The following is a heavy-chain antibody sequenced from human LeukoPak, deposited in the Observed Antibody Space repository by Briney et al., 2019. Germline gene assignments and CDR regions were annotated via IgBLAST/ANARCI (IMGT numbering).Heavy chain of an antibody. V-gene: IGHV4-34*01. Sequence: SETLSLTCAVYGGSFSGYYWSWIRQPPGKGLEWIGEINHSGSTNYNPSLKSRVTISVDISKNQFSLKLSSVTAADTAVCYCARSDYGDYEGQYYFDYWGQGTLVTVSS. J-gene: IGHJ4*02. CDR3: ARSDYGDYEGQYYFDY. CDR2: INHSGST. D-gene: IGHD4-17*01. CDR1: GGSFSGYY.